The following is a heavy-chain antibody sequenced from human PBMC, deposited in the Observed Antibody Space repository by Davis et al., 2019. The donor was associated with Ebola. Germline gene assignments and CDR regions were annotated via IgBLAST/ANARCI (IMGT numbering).Heavy chain of an antibody. V-gene: IGHV3-74*01. CDR2: INSDGSST. J-gene: IGHJ4*02. Sequence: GESLKISCVASGFTFSGYAMHWVRQVPGKGLVWVSRINSDGSSTSYADSVKGRFTISRDNAKNTLYLQMNSLRAEDTALYYCASLIEVDTAMVAFDYWGQGTLVTVSS. CDR1: GFTFSGYA. CDR3: ASLIEVDTAMVAFDY. D-gene: IGHD5-18*01.